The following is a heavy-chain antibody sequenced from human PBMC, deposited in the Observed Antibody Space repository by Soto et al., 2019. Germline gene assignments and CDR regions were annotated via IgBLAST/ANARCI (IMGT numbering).Heavy chain of an antibody. CDR2: IYYSGST. V-gene: IGHV4-39*01. J-gene: IGHJ3*02. Sequence: QLQLQESGPGLVKPSETLSLTCTVSGGSISSSSYYWGWIRQPPGKGLEWIGSIYYSGSTYYNPSLKSRVTISVDTSKNQFSLKLSSVTAADTAVYYCARHQPPTYYYGSGSSIDAFDIWGQGTMVTVSS. CDR3: ARHQPPTYYYGSGSSIDAFDI. CDR1: GGSISSSSYY. D-gene: IGHD3-10*01.